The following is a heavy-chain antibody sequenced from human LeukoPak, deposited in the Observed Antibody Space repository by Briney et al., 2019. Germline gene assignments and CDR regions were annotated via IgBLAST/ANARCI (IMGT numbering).Heavy chain of an antibody. Sequence: PGGSLRLSCAASGFTFSSYAMSWVRQAPGKGLEWVSAISGSGTGTYYGDSAKGRFTISRDNSENTLYLQVNSLRAEDTAVYYCAKDLNAYYSRGFDHWGQGSLVTVSS. V-gene: IGHV3-23*01. J-gene: IGHJ4*02. D-gene: IGHD3-10*01. CDR1: GFTFSSYA. CDR3: AKDLNAYYSRGFDH. CDR2: ISGSGTGT.